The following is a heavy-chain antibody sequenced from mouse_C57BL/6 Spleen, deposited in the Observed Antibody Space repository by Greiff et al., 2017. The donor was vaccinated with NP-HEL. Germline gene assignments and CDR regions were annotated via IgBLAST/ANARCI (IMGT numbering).Heavy chain of an antibody. J-gene: IGHJ4*01. Sequence: VKLQESGAELARPGASVKLSCKASGYTFTSYGISWVKQRTGQGLEWIGEIYPRSGNTYYNEKFKGKATLTADKSSSTAYMELRSLTSEDSAVYFCAREVDGYYVRYAMDYWGQGTSVTVSS. D-gene: IGHD2-3*01. CDR2: IYPRSGNT. V-gene: IGHV1-81*01. CDR1: GYTFTSYG. CDR3: AREVDGYYVRYAMDY.